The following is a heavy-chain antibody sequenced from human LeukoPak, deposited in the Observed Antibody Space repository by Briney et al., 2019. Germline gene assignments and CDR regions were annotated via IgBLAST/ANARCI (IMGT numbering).Heavy chain of an antibody. J-gene: IGHJ4*02. Sequence: GASVKVSCKASGYSFVLYGISWVRQAPGEGPEWMGWISGSTGDTNYAQKFQGRVTMTADTSSSTAYMELRSLRSDDTAIYYCARDENYGFFFNVDYWGQGTLVTVSS. V-gene: IGHV1-18*01. D-gene: IGHD4-17*01. CDR1: GYSFVLYG. CDR2: ISGSTGDT. CDR3: ARDENYGFFFNVDY.